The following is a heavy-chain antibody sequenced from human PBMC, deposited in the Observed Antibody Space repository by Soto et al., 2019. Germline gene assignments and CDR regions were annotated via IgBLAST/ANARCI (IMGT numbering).Heavy chain of an antibody. CDR3: ARGAKAVAATDGHFDY. CDR1: GFTFSSYA. Sequence: QVQLVESGGGVVQPGRSLRLSCAASGFTFSSYAMHWVRQAPGKGLEWVAVISYDGSNKYYADSVKGRFTISRDNSKNTLYLQMNSLRAEDTAVYYCARGAKAVAATDGHFDYWCQGTLVTVSS. J-gene: IGHJ4*02. D-gene: IGHD2-15*01. V-gene: IGHV3-30-3*01. CDR2: ISYDGSNK.